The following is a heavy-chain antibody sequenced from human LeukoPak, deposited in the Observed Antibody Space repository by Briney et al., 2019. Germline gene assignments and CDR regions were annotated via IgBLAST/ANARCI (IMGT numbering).Heavy chain of an antibody. CDR1: GGSISSGSYY. D-gene: IGHD4-23*01. J-gene: IGHJ4*02. CDR3: ARGNAVKDRSFDY. Sequence: SETLSLTCTVSGGSISSGSYYWSWIRHPAGKGLEWIGRIYTSGSTNYNPSLKSRVTISVDTSKNQFSLKLSSVTAADTAVYYCARGNAVKDRSFDYWGQGTLVTVSS. V-gene: IGHV4-61*02. CDR2: IYTSGST.